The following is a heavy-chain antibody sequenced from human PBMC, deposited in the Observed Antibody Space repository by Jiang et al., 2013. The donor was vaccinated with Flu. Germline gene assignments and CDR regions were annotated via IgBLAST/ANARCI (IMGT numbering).Heavy chain of an antibody. CDR1: GFTFSSYS. V-gene: IGHV3-48*01. CDR2: ISSSSSTI. Sequence: QLLESGGGLVQPGGSLRLSCAASGFTFSSYSMNWVRQAPGKGLEWVSYISSSSSTIYYADSVKGRFTISRDNAKNSLYLQMNSLRAEDTAVYYCARDPIVVVPAATRSYYYYYGMDVWGQGTTVTVSS. J-gene: IGHJ6*02. CDR3: ARDPIVVVPAATRSYYYYYGMDV. D-gene: IGHD2-2*01.